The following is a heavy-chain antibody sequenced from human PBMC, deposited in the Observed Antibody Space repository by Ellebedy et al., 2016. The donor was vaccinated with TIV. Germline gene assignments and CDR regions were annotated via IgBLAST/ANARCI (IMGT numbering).Heavy chain of an antibody. J-gene: IGHJ6*02. CDR1: GFTFSSYG. CDR3: ARDKRFQKHYGMDV. Sequence: GESLKISCAASGFTFSSYGMHWVRQAPGKGLEWVAVIWSDGSYKYYADSVKGRFTISRDNSKNSLYLEMTSLRAEDTAVYYCARDKRFQKHYGMDVWGQGTTVTVSS. V-gene: IGHV3-33*01. CDR2: IWSDGSYK.